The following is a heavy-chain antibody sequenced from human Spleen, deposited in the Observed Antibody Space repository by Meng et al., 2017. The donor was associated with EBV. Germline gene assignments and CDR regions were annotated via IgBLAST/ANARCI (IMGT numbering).Heavy chain of an antibody. D-gene: IGHD2-2*01. CDR3: ARDVPVAAMRLWDY. CDR2: INAGNGNT. J-gene: IGHJ4*02. V-gene: IGHV1-3*01. Sequence: QVQLVQAGAEVKKPGASVKVSCKASGYTFTSYAMHWVRQAPGQRLEWMGWINAGNGNTKYSQKFQGRVTITRDTSASTAYMELRSLTSADTAMYYCARDVPVAAMRLWDYWGQGTLVTVSS. CDR1: GYTFTSYA.